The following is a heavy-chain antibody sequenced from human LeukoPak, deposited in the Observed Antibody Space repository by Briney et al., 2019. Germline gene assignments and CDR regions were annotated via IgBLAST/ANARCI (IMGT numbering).Heavy chain of an antibody. Sequence: GASVKVSCKASGYTFTSYGISWVRQAPGQGLEWMGWISAYNGNTNYAQKLQGRVTMTTDTSTSTAYMELRSLRSDDTAVYYCARDPHDYGDYPYYYYYGMDVWGQGTTVTVSS. J-gene: IGHJ6*02. CDR2: ISAYNGNT. CDR1: GYTFTSYG. CDR3: ARDPHDYGDYPYYYYYGMDV. V-gene: IGHV1-18*01. D-gene: IGHD4-17*01.